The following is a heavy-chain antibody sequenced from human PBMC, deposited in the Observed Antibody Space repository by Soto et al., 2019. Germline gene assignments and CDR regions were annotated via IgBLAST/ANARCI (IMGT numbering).Heavy chain of an antibody. CDR1: GGSISSGDYY. CDR2: IYYSGST. D-gene: IGHD5-12*01. CDR3: ARGLVEMATITYFDY. Sequence: SETLSLTCTVSGGSISSGDYYWSWIRQPPGKGLEWIGYIYYSGSTYYNPSLKSRVTISVDTSKNQFSLKLSSVTAADTAVYYCARGLVEMATITYFDYWGQGTLVTVSS. J-gene: IGHJ4*02. V-gene: IGHV4-30-4*01.